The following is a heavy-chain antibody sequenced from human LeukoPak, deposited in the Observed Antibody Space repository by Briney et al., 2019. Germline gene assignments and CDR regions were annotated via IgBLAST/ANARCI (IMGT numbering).Heavy chain of an antibody. CDR3: ARRAGEYSHPYDY. CDR2: ISSGGNT. Sequence: GGSLRLSCKVSGFTVSSNSWSWVRQAPGKGLEWVSFISSGGNTDHSDSVKGRFTISRDNSKNTLYLQMNSLRAEDTAIYYCARRAGEYSHPYDYWGQGILVTVSS. D-gene: IGHD2-15*01. CDR1: GFTVSSNS. V-gene: IGHV3-53*01. J-gene: IGHJ4*02.